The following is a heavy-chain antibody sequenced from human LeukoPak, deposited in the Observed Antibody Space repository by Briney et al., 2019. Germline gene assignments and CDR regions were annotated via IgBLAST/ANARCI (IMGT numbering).Heavy chain of an antibody. CDR2: IYYSGST. J-gene: IGHJ5*02. CDR3: AREYTQTRNWFDP. CDR1: GGSISSGGYS. Sequence: SETLSLTCAVSGGSISSGGYSWSWIRQPPGKGLEWIGYIYYSGSTYYNPSLKSRVTISVDTSKNQFSLKLSSVTAADTAVYYCAREYTQTRNWFDPWGQGTLVTVSS. D-gene: IGHD2-2*02. V-gene: IGHV4-30-4*07.